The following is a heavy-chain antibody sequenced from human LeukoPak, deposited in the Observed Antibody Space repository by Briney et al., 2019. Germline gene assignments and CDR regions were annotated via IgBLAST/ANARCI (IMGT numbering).Heavy chain of an antibody. CDR1: GYSISSGYY. Sequence: SETLSLTCSVSGYSISSGYYWGWIRQPPGQGLEGIGSIHHSGSLHYSPSLKSRVTISLDTSKNQFSLKLRSVTAADTAVYYCARAISGYSYGLTYYFDYWGQGTLVTVSS. CDR3: ARAISGYSYGLTYYFDY. V-gene: IGHV4-38-2*02. D-gene: IGHD5-18*01. J-gene: IGHJ4*02. CDR2: IHHSGSL.